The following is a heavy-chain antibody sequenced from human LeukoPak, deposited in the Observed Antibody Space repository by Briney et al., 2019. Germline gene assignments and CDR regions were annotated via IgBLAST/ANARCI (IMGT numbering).Heavy chain of an antibody. D-gene: IGHD4-17*01. CDR2: ISGSGGST. V-gene: IGHV3-23*01. Sequence: GGSLRLSCAASGFTFSSYAMSWVRQAPGKGLEWVSAISGSGGSTYYADSVKGRFTISRDNSKNTLYLQMNSLRAEDTAVYCCAKGKTTVTSWGEYFQHWGQGTLVTVSS. CDR3: AKGKTTVTSWGEYFQH. CDR1: GFTFSSYA. J-gene: IGHJ1*01.